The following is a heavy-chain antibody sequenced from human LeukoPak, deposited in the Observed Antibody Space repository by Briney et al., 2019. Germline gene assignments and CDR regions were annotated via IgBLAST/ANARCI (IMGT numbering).Heavy chain of an antibody. Sequence: EASVKVSCKASGYTFTVYYMHWVRQAPGQGLEWMGWINPNSGGTDYAQKFHGRVTMTRDTSISTAYMDLSSLRSDDTAIYYCARDSTSSWYGGVDYWGQGTLVIVSS. J-gene: IGHJ4*02. CDR2: INPNSGGT. D-gene: IGHD6-13*01. V-gene: IGHV1-2*02. CDR3: ARDSTSSWYGGVDY. CDR1: GYTFTVYY.